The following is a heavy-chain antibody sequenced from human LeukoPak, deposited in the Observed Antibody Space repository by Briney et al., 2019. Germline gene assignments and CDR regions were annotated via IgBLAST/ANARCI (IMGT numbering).Heavy chain of an antibody. CDR3: ARGTALAGGDY. J-gene: IGHJ4*02. V-gene: IGHV7-4-1*02. Sequence: ASVKVSCKASGYTFTSYYMHWVRQAPGQGLEWMGWINTNTGNPTFAQGFTGRFVFSLDTSVSTAYLLISSLKAEDTAVYYCARGTALAGGDYWGQGTLVTVSS. CDR2: INTNTGNP. CDR1: GYTFTSYY. D-gene: IGHD6-19*01.